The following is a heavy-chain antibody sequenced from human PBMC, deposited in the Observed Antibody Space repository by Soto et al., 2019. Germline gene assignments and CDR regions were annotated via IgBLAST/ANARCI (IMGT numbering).Heavy chain of an antibody. CDR3: AKFKNHYYYGLDV. CDR2: INQSGST. J-gene: IGHJ6*02. CDR1: GGSFVAYY. Sequence: TXALTCAVYGGSFVAYYWSWIRQPPGKGLEWIGAINQSGSTNYNPSLRSRVTISVDTSKNHFSLNLTSVTAADTAVYYCAKFKNHYYYGLDVWGQGTTVTVSS. V-gene: IGHV4-34*01.